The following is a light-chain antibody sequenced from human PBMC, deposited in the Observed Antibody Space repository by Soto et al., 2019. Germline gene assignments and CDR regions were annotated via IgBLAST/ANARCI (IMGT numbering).Light chain of an antibody. CDR2: EVS. V-gene: IGLV2-14*01. CDR3: SSYTGSTTDV. CDR1: SSDVGGYNY. J-gene: IGLJ1*01. Sequence: QSALTQPASVSGSPGQSITISCTGTSSDVGGYNYVSWYQQHPGKAPNLMIYEVSNRPSGVSNRFSGSKSGNTASLTISGLQTEDEADYYCSSYTGSTTDVFGTGTKVTVL.